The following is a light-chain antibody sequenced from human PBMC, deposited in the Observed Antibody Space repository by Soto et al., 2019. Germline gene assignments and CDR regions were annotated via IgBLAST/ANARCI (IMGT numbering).Light chain of an antibody. V-gene: IGLV1-44*01. CDR3: SSYAPMRVV. J-gene: IGLJ2*01. Sequence: QSVLTQPPSASGTPGQRVTISCSGSSSNIGSNTVNWYQQLPGTAPKLLIYSNNQRPSGVPDRFSGSKSGNTASLTVSGLQAEDEADYYCSSYAPMRVVFGGGTKLTVL. CDR1: SSNIGSNT. CDR2: SNN.